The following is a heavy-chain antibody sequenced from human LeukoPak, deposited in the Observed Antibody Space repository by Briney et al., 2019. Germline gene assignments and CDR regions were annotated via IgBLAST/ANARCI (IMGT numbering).Heavy chain of an antibody. CDR2: ISGSGGST. D-gene: IGHD3-9*01. J-gene: IGHJ4*02. V-gene: IGHV3-23*01. Sequence: PGGSLRLSCAASGFTFSSYAMSWVRQAPGKGLEWVSAISGSGGSTYYADSVKGRFTISRDNSKNTLYLQMNSLRAEDTAVYYCAKGELRYFDWLLQSVTAIPFDYWGQGTLVTVSS. CDR1: GFTFSSYA. CDR3: AKGELRYFDWLLQSVTAIPFDY.